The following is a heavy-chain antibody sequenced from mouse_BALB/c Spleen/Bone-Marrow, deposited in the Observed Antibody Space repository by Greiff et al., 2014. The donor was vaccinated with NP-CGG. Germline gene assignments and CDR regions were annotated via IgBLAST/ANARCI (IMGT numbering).Heavy chain of an antibody. J-gene: IGHJ1*01. Sequence: VQLQQSGAELVRPGTSVKVSCKASGYAFTNYLIEWIKQRPGQGLEWIGVINPGSGGTNYNEKFKGKATLTADKSSFTAYIQLSSLTSDDSAVYCRAREQVRFFDVWGAGTTVTVSS. CDR3: AREQVRFFDV. CDR2: INPGSGGT. CDR1: GYAFTNYL. D-gene: IGHD2-14*01. V-gene: IGHV1-54*01.